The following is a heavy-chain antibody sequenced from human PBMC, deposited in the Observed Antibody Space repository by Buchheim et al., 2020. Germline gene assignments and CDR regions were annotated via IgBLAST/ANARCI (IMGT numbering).Heavy chain of an antibody. CDR1: GFTVSSNY. D-gene: IGHD1-26*01. CDR2: IYSGGGT. V-gene: IGHV3-66*01. J-gene: IGHJ4*02. CDR3: ARGLLGPTGFDL. Sequence: EVQLVESGGGLVQPGGSLRLSCTASGFTVSSNYMSWVRQAPGKGLEWVSVIYSGGGTFYADSVKGRFSVSRDNSKNTLFLQMNSLRADDTAVYYCARGLLGPTGFDLWGQGTL.